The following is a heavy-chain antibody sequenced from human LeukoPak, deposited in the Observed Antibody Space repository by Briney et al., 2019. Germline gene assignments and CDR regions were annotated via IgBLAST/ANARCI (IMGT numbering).Heavy chain of an antibody. CDR3: AKEASIAVAGGFDY. CDR2: ISAYNGNT. CDR1: GYTFTSYG. D-gene: IGHD6-19*01. V-gene: IGHV1-18*01. Sequence: GASVKVSCKASGYTFTSYGISWVRQAPGQGLEWMGWISAYNGNTNYAQKLQGRVTMTTDTSTSTAYMELRSLRAEDTAVYYCAKEASIAVAGGFDYWGQGTLVTVSS. J-gene: IGHJ4*02.